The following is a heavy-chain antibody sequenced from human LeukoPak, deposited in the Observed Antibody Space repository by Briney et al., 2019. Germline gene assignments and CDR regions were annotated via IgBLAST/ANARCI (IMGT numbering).Heavy chain of an antibody. CDR2: MNPNSGNT. CDR3: ARVGGRIGQWLAY. J-gene: IGHJ4*02. CDR1: GYTFTSYD. Sequence: ASVKVSCKASGYTFTSYDINWVRQATGQGLEWMGWMNPNSGNTGYAQKFQGRVTMTRDTSTSTVYMELSSLRSEDTAVYYCARVGGRIGQWLAYWGQGTLVTVSS. V-gene: IGHV1-8*01. D-gene: IGHD6-19*01.